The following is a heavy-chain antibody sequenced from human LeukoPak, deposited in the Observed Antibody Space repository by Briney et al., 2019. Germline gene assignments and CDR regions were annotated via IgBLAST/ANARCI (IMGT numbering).Heavy chain of an antibody. D-gene: IGHD5-24*01. J-gene: IGHJ5*02. Sequence: GGSLRLSCAASGFTFSNSAMSWVRQAPGKGLEWVAAISDTGRLSYCADSVNGRFTISRDNSKNTLSLQMNSLRAADTAVYYCAKGGLRDGYSYAPWGQGTLITVSS. V-gene: IGHV3-23*01. CDR2: ISDTGRLS. CDR3: AKGGLRDGYSYAP. CDR1: GFTFSNSA.